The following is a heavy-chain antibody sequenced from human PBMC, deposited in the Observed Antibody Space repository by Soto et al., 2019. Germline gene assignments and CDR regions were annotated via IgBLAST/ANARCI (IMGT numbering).Heavy chain of an antibody. Sequence: SRTLSLTCAISGDNVSSNSAASNWISHSPSRGLEWLGRTYYRSKSNTDYAVSVTSRLTISPDTSNSLCSLEFKSVTPEDTGVYYPARYSYYCGGYFDCWGQGNLVTVSS. V-gene: IGHV6-1*01. CDR1: GDNVSSNSAA. J-gene: IGHJ4*02. CDR2: TYYRSKSNT. CDR3: ARYSYYCGGYFDC. D-gene: IGHD2-21*01.